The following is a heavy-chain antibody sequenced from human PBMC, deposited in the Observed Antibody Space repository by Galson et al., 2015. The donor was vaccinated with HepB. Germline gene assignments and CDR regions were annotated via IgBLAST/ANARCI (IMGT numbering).Heavy chain of an antibody. CDR1: GYTFTRYA. D-gene: IGHD5-12*01. V-gene: IGHV7-4-1*02. CDR2: INTNTGNP. Sequence: SVKVSCKASGYTFTRYALNWVRQAPGQGLKWMGWINTNTGNPTYAQGFTGRFVFSLDTSVSTAYLQISSLKAEDSAVYYCAREGGSGDDEEIDFWGQGTLVTVSS. J-gene: IGHJ4*02. CDR3: AREGGSGDDEEIDF.